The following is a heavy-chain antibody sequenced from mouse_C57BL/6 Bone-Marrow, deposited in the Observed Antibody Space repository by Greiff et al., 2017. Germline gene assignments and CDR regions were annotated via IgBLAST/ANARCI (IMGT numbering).Heavy chain of an antibody. V-gene: IGHV1-54*01. CDR1: GYAFTNYL. CDR3: ARWPVRGSSPRWYFDV. CDR2: INPGSGGT. Sequence: VQLQQSGAELVRPGTSVKVSCKASGYAFTNYLIEWVKQRPGQGLEWIGVINPGSGGTNYNEKFKGKATLTADKSSSTAYMQLSSLTSEDSAVYFWARWPVRGSSPRWYFDVWGTGTTVTVSS. J-gene: IGHJ1*03. D-gene: IGHD1-1*01.